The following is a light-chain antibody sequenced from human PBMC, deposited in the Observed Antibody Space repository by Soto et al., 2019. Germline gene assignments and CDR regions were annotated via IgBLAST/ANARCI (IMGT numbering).Light chain of an antibody. CDR3: QQIFGTRYS. CDR1: QNIRVY. Sequence: DIQMTQSPSSLSASVGDRVTITCRASQNIRVYVNWYQQKPGKAPKPLIYAASTLLSGVPSRFSGSGSGTDFTLTISSLQPEDFATYYCQQIFGTRYSFGQGTKLAI. CDR2: AAS. V-gene: IGKV1-39*01. J-gene: IGKJ2*03.